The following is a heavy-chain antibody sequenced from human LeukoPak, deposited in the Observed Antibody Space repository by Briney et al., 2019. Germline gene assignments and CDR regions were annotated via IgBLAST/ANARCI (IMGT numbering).Heavy chain of an antibody. CDR2: IYYSGST. CDR1: GVSISSGGYY. V-gene: IGHV4-31*03. J-gene: IGHJ4*02. D-gene: IGHD3-10*01. Sequence: PSETLSLTCTVSGVSISSGGYYWSWIRQHPGKGLEWIGYIYYSGSTYYNPSLKSRVTISVDTSKNQFSLKLSSVTAADTAVYYCAFQEVYMVRGVYWGQGTLVTVSS. CDR3: AFQEVYMVRGVY.